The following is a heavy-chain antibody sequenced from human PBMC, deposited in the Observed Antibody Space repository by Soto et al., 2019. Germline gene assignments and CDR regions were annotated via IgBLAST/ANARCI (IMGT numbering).Heavy chain of an antibody. D-gene: IGHD5-18*01. V-gene: IGHV1-69*08. Sequence: QVQLVQSGAEVKKPGSSVKVSCKASGGTFSSYTISWVRQAPGQGLEWMGRIIPILGIANYAQKFQGRVTMTADKSTSTAYMELSSLRSEDTAVYYCARDDTAMVTGPGYWGQGTLVTVSS. CDR1: GGTFSSYT. CDR3: ARDDTAMVTGPGY. CDR2: IIPILGIA. J-gene: IGHJ4*02.